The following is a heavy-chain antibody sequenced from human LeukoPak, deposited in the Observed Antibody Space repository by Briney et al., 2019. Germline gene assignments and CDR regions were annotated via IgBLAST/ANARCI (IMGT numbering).Heavy chain of an antibody. CDR2: ISGSGGST. D-gene: IGHD3-22*01. Sequence: GGSLRLSCAASGFTFSSYAMSWVRQAPGKGLEWVSAISGSGGSTYYADSVKGWFTISRDNSKNTLYLQMNSLRAEDTAVYYCAKDLGYYDSSGYYLNWFDPWGQGTLVTVSS. V-gene: IGHV3-23*01. CDR3: AKDLGYYDSSGYYLNWFDP. CDR1: GFTFSSYA. J-gene: IGHJ5*02.